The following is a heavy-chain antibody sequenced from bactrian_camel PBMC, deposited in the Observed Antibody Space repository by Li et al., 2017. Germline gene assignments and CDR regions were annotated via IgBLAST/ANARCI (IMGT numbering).Heavy chain of an antibody. CDR1: GFTFSTYS. J-gene: IGHJ6*01. CDR3: AAGCTEVWSDYNVAETDFGY. D-gene: IGHD4*01. Sequence: HVQLVESGGGLVQPGGSLRLSCAASGFTFSTYSMYWVRQTPGKGHEWVSGTNAAGVTTVYAVSVEGRFTISKDNAKNTLYLQMNSLKPEDTAMYYCAAGCTEVWSDYNVAETDFGYWGQGTQVTVS. V-gene: IGHV3S1*01. CDR2: TNAAGVTT.